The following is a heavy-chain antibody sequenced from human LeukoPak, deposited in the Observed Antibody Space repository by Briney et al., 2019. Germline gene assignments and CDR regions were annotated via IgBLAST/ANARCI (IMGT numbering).Heavy chain of an antibody. CDR1: GYTLTELS. V-gene: IGHV1-24*01. J-gene: IGHJ4*02. CDR2: FDPEDGET. D-gene: IGHD3-10*01. CDR3: ATGIALWFGELSAY. Sequence: GASVKVSCKVSGYTLTELSMHWVRQAPGKGLEWMGGFDPEDGETIYAQKFQGRVTMTEDTSTDTAYMELSSLRSEDTAVYYCATGIALWFGELSAYWSQGTLVTVSS.